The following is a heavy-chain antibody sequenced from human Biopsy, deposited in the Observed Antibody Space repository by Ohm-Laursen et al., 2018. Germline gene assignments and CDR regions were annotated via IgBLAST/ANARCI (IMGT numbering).Heavy chain of an antibody. CDR3: AKHGSGWTGDDALHI. V-gene: IGHV4-59*08. Sequence: GTLSLTCNVSGGSISSYYWSWIRQSPGKGLEWVGYISYSGSTSNNPSLKSRITISVDTSKNQISLKVTSVTAADTAVYYCAKHGSGWTGDDALHIWGQGTMVTVSS. D-gene: IGHD6-19*01. CDR1: GGSISSYY. CDR2: ISYSGST. J-gene: IGHJ3*02.